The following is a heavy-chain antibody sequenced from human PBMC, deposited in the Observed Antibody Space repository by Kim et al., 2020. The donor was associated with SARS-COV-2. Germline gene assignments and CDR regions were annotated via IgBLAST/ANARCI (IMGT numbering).Heavy chain of an antibody. CDR3: AKGGSRTLDY. J-gene: IGHJ4*02. CDR2: NK. Sequence: NKYYADSVKGRFTISRDNSKNTLYLQMNSLRAEDTAVYYCAKGGSRTLDYWGQGTLVTVSS. V-gene: IGHV3-30*02.